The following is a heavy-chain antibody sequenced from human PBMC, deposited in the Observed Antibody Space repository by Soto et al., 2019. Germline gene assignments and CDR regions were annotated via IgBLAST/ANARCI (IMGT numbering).Heavy chain of an antibody. Sequence: EVQLVESGGALVHPGGSLRLSCVASGFTFSGYNLNWVRQAPGKGLEWVSYIGTSSSINYYADSVKGRFAIARDNTKNSLYLQMNSVRGEETALYYWARVARLGWGRNYYIMDVWGQGTT. CDR2: IGTSSSIN. V-gene: IGHV3-48*01. CDR3: ARVARLGWGRNYYIMDV. J-gene: IGHJ6*02. CDR1: GFTFSGYN. D-gene: IGHD1-26*01.